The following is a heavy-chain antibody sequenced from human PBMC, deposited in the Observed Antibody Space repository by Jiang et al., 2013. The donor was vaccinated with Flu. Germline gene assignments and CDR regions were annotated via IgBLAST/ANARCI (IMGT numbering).Heavy chain of an antibody. CDR3: ARDGDYYDSSGYQNDAFDI. CDR1: GFTFSSYA. J-gene: IGHJ3*02. Sequence: AASGFTFSSYAMHWVRQAPGKGLEWVAVISYDGSNKYYADSVKGRFTISRDNSKNTLYLQMNSLRAEDTAVYYCARDGDYYDSSGYQNDAFDIWGQGTMVTVSS. D-gene: IGHD3-22*01. V-gene: IGHV3-30-3*01. CDR2: ISYDGSNK.